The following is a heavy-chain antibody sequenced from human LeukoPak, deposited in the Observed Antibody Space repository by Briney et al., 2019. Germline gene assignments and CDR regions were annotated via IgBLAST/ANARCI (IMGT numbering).Heavy chain of an antibody. V-gene: IGHV5-51*01. CDR3: ARPSPRGEMATIIGAFDI. D-gene: IGHD5-24*01. CDR1: GYSFTSYW. Sequence: GESLKISCKGSGYSFTSYWIGWVRQMPGKGLEWMGIIYPGDSDTRYSPSFQGQVTISADKSMSTAYLQWSSLKASDTAMYYCARPSPRGEMATIIGAFDIWGQGTMVTVSS. CDR2: IYPGDSDT. J-gene: IGHJ3*02.